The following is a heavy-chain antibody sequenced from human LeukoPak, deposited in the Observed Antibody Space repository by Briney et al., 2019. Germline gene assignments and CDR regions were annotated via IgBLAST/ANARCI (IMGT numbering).Heavy chain of an antibody. CDR1: GGSFSGYY. J-gene: IGHJ4*02. Sequence: KPSETLSLTCAVYGGSFSGYYWSWIRQPPGKGLEWIGEINHSGSTNYNPSLKSRVTISVDTSKNQFSLKLSSVTAADTAVYYCARVGFWSGYSSGYRGQGALVTVSS. CDR2: INHSGST. V-gene: IGHV4-34*01. CDR3: ARVGFWSGYSSGY. D-gene: IGHD3-3*01.